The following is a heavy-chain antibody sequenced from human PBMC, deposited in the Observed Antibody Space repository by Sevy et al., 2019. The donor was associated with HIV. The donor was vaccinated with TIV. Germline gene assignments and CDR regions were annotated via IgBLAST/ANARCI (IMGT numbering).Heavy chain of an antibody. CDR2: ISSSGGSV. V-gene: IGHV3-23*01. J-gene: IGHJ4*02. CDR3: VRVALAGFDY. Sequence: GGSLRLSCAASGFTFISYAVSWVRQAPGKGLEWVSSISSSGGSVYYADSVNGRFTISRDNSKKMVDLEMNSLRAEDTAVYYCVRVALAGFDYWGPGTLVTVSS. D-gene: IGHD6-19*01. CDR1: GFTFISYA.